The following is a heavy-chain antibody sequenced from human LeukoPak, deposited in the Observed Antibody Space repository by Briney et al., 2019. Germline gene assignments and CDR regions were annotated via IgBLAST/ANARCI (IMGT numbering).Heavy chain of an antibody. J-gene: IGHJ4*02. Sequence: GGSLTLFCIVSGFHFNTYWMSWVRHARGEGGEGVANIKEDGTVKYYLDSVRGRFTISRDNAKSSLYLQMNSLRAEDTAVYYCGREIIGGASFLDYWGQGTLATVSS. V-gene: IGHV3-7*01. CDR3: GREIIGGASFLDY. CDR1: GFHFNTYW. D-gene: IGHD1-26*01. CDR2: IKEDGTVK.